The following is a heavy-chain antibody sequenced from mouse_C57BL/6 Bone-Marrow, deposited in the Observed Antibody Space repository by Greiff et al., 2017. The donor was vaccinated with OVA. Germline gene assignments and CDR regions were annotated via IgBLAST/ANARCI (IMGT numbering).Heavy chain of an antibody. CDR3: ARHRDYYGSRNWYFDV. D-gene: IGHD1-1*01. CDR2: ISNLAYSI. V-gene: IGHV5-15*01. Sequence: EVKVVESGGGLVQPGGSLKLSCAASGFTFSDYGMAWVRQAPRKGPEWVAFISNLAYSIYYADTVTGRFTISRENAKNTLYLEMSSLRSEDTAMYYCARHRDYYGSRNWYFDVWGTGTTVTVSS. J-gene: IGHJ1*03. CDR1: GFTFSDYG.